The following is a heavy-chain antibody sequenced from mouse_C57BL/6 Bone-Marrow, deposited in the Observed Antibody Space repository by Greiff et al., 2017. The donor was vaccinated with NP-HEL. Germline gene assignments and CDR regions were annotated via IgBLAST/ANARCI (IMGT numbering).Heavy chain of an antibody. CDR2: IDPSDSET. CDR1: GYTFTSYW. V-gene: IGHV1-52*01. J-gene: IGHJ2*01. D-gene: IGHD1-1*01. Sequence: QVQLQQPGAELVRPGSSVKLSCKASGYTFTSYWMHWVKQRPIQGLEWIGNIDPSDSETHYNQKFKGKATLTVDTSSSTAYMQLSSLTSEDSAVYFCARGYYYGSSYYFDYWGQGTTLTVSS. CDR3: ARGYYYGSSYYFDY.